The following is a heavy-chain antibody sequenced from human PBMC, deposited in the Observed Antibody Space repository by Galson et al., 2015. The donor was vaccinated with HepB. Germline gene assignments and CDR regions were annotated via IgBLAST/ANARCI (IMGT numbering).Heavy chain of an antibody. CDR2: IWYDGSNK. CDR3: ARDPRGALCSSTSCHPVGAFDI. V-gene: IGHV3-33*01. J-gene: IGHJ3*02. CDR1: GFTFSSYG. Sequence: SLRLSCAASGFTFSSYGMHWVRQAPGKGLEWVAVIWYDGSNKYYADSVKGRFTISRDNSKNTLYLQMNSLSAEDTAVYYCARDPRGALCSSTSCHPVGAFDIWGQGTMVTVSS. D-gene: IGHD2-2*01.